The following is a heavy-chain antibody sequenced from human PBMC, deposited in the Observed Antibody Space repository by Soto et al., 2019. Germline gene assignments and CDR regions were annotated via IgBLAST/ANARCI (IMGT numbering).Heavy chain of an antibody. D-gene: IGHD3-3*01. V-gene: IGHV3-33*01. J-gene: IGHJ3*02. Sequence: QVQLVESGGGVVQPGRSLRLSCAASGFTFSSYGMHWVRQAPGKGLEWVAVIWYDGSNKYYADSVKGRFTISRDNSKYTLYLQKNSLRAEDTAVYYCERDSVTYYDFWSGKRTDNAFDIWGQGTMVTVSS. CDR3: ERDSVTYYDFWSGKRTDNAFDI. CDR2: IWYDGSNK. CDR1: GFTFSSYG.